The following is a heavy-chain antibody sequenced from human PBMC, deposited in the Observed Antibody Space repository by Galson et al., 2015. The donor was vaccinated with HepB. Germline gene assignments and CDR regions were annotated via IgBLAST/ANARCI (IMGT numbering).Heavy chain of an antibody. J-gene: IGHJ6*02. CDR3: AREHYYYGSGSYYKGYYYYGMDV. CDR2: ISSSSSYI. Sequence: SLRLSCAASGFTFSSYSMNWVRQAPGKGLEWVSSISSSSSYIYYADSVKGRFTISRDNAKNSLYLQMNSLRAEDTAVYYCAREHYYYGSGSYYKGYYYYGMDVWGQGTTVTVSS. CDR1: GFTFSSYS. D-gene: IGHD3-10*01. V-gene: IGHV3-21*01.